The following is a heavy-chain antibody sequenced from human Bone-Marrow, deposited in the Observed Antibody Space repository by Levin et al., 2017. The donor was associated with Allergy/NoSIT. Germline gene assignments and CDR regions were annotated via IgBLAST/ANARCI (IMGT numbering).Heavy chain of an antibody. Sequence: LSLTCAASGFAFSNSALIWVRQTPEKGLEWVSAIRGNGHSTSYADSVKGRFTISRDNSRNTLYLQMTSLRAEDTAVNYCGKDPNGDYVGAFDMWGQGTMVTVSS. CDR3: GKDPNGDYVGAFDM. CDR1: GFAFSNSA. D-gene: IGHD4-17*01. J-gene: IGHJ3*02. CDR2: IRGNGHST. V-gene: IGHV3-23*01.